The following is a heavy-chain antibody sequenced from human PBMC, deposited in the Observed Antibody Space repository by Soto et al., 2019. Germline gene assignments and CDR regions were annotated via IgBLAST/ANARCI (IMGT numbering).Heavy chain of an antibody. CDR2: IYPGDSDT. CDR3: TTSATGDYYYYAMDV. Sequence: PGESLKISCKGSGYRLTNYWIGWVRQMPGKGLEWMGIIYPGDSDTRYSPSFQGQVTISADKSISTAYLQWSSLKASDTAMYYCTTSATGDYYYYAMDVWGQGXTVTVSS. D-gene: IGHD7-27*01. CDR1: GYRLTNYW. V-gene: IGHV5-51*01. J-gene: IGHJ6*02.